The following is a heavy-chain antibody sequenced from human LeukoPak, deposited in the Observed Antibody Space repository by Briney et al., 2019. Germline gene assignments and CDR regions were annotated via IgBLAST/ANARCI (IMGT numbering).Heavy chain of an antibody. Sequence: GRSLRLSCAASGFTFSNYAMHWVRQAPGKGLEWVAVISSDGSNKYYTDSVKVRFTISRDNSKNTLYLQMNSLRAEDTAVYYCARDGLTTVTFFDYWGQGTLVTVSS. V-gene: IGHV3-30*03. D-gene: IGHD4-11*01. CDR1: GFTFSNYA. J-gene: IGHJ4*02. CDR3: ARDGLTTVTFFDY. CDR2: ISSDGSNK.